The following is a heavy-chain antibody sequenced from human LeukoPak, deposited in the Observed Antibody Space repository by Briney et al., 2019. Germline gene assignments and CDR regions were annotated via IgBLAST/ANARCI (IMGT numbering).Heavy chain of an antibody. CDR3: AKEIHLTWIADY. CDR2: ISGSGGTT. CDR1: GFTFSSYA. Sequence: GGSLRLSCAASGFTFSSYAMSWVRQAPGKGLEWVSAISGSGGTTYYADSVKGRFTISRDNSKNTLYLQMNSLRGEDTAVYYCAKEIHLTWIADYWGQGTLVTVSS. J-gene: IGHJ4*02. V-gene: IGHV3-23*01. D-gene: IGHD5-12*01.